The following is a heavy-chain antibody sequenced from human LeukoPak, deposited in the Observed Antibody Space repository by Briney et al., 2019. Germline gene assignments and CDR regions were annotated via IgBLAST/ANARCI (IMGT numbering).Heavy chain of an antibody. CDR2: IIPIFGTA. D-gene: IGHD2-2*01. Sequence: SVKVSCKASGYTFTSYDINWVRQAPGQGLEWMGGIIPIFGTANYAQKFQGRVTITADESTSTAYMELSSLRSEDTAVYYCARAPEYQLPLDYWGQGTLVTVSS. V-gene: IGHV1-69*13. J-gene: IGHJ4*02. CDR1: GYTFTSYD. CDR3: ARAPEYQLPLDY.